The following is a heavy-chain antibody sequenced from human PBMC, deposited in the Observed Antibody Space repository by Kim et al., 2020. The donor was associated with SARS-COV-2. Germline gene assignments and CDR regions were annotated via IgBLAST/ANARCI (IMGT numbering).Heavy chain of an antibody. Sequence: SVKVSCKASGGTFSSYAISWVRQAPGQGLEWMGGIIPIFGTANYAQKFQGRVTITADESTSTAYMELSSLRSEDTAVYYCARVSDCSYYDSSGYYPSYYYGMDVWGQGTTVTVSS. D-gene: IGHD3-22*01. CDR3: ARVSDCSYYDSSGYYPSYYYGMDV. J-gene: IGHJ6*02. CDR2: IIPIFGTA. V-gene: IGHV1-69*13. CDR1: GGTFSSYA.